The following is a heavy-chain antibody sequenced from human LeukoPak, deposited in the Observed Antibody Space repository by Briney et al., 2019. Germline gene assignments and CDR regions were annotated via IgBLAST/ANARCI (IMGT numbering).Heavy chain of an antibody. CDR2: INPNSGGT. D-gene: IGHD3-22*01. J-gene: IGHJ4*02. V-gene: IGHV1-2*02. CDR1: GYTFTGYY. CDR3: ARESYDSSLYYFDY. Sequence: ASVKVSCNASGYTFTGYYMHWVRQAPGQGLEWMGWINPNSGGTNYAQKFQGRVTMTRDTSISTAYMELSRLRSDDTAVYYCARESYDSSLYYFDYWGQGTLVTVSS.